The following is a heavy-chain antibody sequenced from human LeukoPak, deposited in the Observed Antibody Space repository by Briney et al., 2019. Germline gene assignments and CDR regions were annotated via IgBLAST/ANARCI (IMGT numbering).Heavy chain of an antibody. CDR2: IYYSGST. CDR1: GFSISSYY. CDR3: ARVWSSGLDAFDI. Sequence: PSETLSLTCTVSGFSISSYYWSWLRQPPGKGLEWFGYIYYSGSTNYNPSLKRRVTISVDTSKNQFSLKLSSVTAADTAVDYCARVWSSGLDAFDIWGQGTMVTVSS. V-gene: IGHV4-59*01. J-gene: IGHJ3*02. D-gene: IGHD2-8*02.